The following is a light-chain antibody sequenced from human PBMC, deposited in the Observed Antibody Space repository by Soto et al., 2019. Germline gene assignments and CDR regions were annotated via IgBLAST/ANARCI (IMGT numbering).Light chain of an antibody. V-gene: IGKV1-5*01. Sequence: DVPMTQSPSTLSASVGDSVTITCRASQSVTSWLAWYQQKPGQAPKVLIYDASSLESGVPSRFSGSGSGTEFTLTISSLHPDDFATYYCHHYNSYPGTFGQGTKVEIK. J-gene: IGKJ1*01. CDR1: QSVTSW. CDR3: HHYNSYPGT. CDR2: DAS.